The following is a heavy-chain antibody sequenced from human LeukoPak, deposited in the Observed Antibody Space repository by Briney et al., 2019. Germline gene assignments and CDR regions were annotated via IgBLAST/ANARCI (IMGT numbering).Heavy chain of an antibody. CDR3: ARWRFDGGDHVFDY. J-gene: IGHJ4*02. CDR1: GFTFSSYA. CDR2: ISYDGKNK. V-gene: IGHV3-30*04. Sequence: GGSLRLSCAASGFTFSSYAMHWVRQAPGKGLEGGTVISYDGKNKYYTDSVKRRFTISRHTSKNTLYLQMNRLRAEDTAVYYCARWRFDGGDHVFDYWGQGTLVTVSS. D-gene: IGHD2-21*01.